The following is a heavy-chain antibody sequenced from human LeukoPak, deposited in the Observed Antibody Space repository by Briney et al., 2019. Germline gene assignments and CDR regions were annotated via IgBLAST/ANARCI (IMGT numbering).Heavy chain of an antibody. Sequence: ASVKVSCKASGYTFTGYYMHWVRQAPGQGLEWMGWINPNSGGTNYAQKLQGRVTMTTDTSTSTAYMELSSLRSEDTAVYYCAYGEGNYYDSSGYQRTFDYWGQGTLVTVSS. CDR1: GYTFTGYY. D-gene: IGHD3-22*01. CDR3: AYGEGNYYDSSGYQRTFDY. V-gene: IGHV1-2*02. CDR2: INPNSGGT. J-gene: IGHJ4*02.